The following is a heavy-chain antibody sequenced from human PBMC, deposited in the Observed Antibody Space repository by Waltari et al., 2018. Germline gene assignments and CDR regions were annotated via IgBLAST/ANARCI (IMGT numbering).Heavy chain of an antibody. Sequence: EVQLVESGGALVQPGGSLKLAFAAPGLIISDHASHWVRQAAGKGPEWVGRIRSRFKGDATAYGESVQGRFTISRDDSKNTVYLEMNSLKTDDTAVYYCIRPFEMGIDWGQGTLVTVSS. CDR1: GLIISDHA. CDR2: IRSRFKGDAT. J-gene: IGHJ4*02. D-gene: IGHD7-27*01. V-gene: IGHV3-73*01. CDR3: IRPFEMGID.